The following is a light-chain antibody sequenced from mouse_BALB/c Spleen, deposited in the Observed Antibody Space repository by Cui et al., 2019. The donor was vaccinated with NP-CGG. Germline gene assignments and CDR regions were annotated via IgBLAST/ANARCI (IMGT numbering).Light chain of an antibody. CDR1: TGAVTTSNY. Sequence: QAVVTQEPDFTTSPGETVQLTCSSSTGAVTTSNYANWVQEKPDHLFTGLIGGTNNRAPGVPARFSGSLIRDKAALTITGAQTEDEAIYFCALWYSNHWVFGGGTKLTVL. CDR2: GTN. CDR3: ALWYSNHWV. V-gene: IGLV1*01. J-gene: IGLJ1*01.